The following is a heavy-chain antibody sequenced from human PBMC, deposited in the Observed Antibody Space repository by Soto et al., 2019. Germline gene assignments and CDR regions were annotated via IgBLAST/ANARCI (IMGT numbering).Heavy chain of an antibody. CDR1: GFTFNKYA. Sequence: GGSLRLSCLASGFTFNKYALAWVRQAPGKGLEWVSAISGSGASTYDADSVKGRFTISRDNSNNTLYLQMNSLRAEDTAVYYCARDARSSGSHTYYYGMDVWGQGTTVTVSS. V-gene: IGHV3-23*01. D-gene: IGHD3-10*01. J-gene: IGHJ6*02. CDR3: ARDARSSGSHTYYYGMDV. CDR2: ISGSGAST.